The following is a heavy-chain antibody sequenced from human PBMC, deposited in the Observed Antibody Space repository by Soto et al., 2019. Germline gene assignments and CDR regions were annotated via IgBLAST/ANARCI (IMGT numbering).Heavy chain of an antibody. V-gene: IGHV3-21*01. CDR3: ARAKYYYDSHTGGWFDP. J-gene: IGHJ5*02. CDR1: GFTFSSYS. Sequence: EVQLVESGGGLVKPGGSLRLSCAASGFTFSSYSMNWVRQAPGKGLVWVSSISSSSSYIYYADSVKGRFTISRDNAKNSLYLQMNSLRAEDTAVYYCARAKYYYDSHTGGWFDPWGQGTLVTVSS. CDR2: ISSSSSYI. D-gene: IGHD3-22*01.